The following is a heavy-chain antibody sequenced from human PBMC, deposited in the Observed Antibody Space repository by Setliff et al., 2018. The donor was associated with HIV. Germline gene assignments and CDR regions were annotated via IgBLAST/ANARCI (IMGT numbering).Heavy chain of an antibody. Sequence: SVKVSCKASGGTFSSYAISWVRQAPGQGLEWMGGIIPIFGTANYTQKFQGRVTITRDTSASTAYMELSSLTSQDTAVYYCARDGCDGNKCYLYNWFDPWGQGTLVTVSS. D-gene: IGHD2-15*01. CDR1: GGTFSSYA. CDR3: ARDGCDGNKCYLYNWFDP. J-gene: IGHJ5*02. V-gene: IGHV1-69*05. CDR2: IIPIFGTA.